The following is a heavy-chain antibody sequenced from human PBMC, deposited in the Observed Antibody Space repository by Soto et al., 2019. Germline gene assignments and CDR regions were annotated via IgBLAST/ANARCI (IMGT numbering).Heavy chain of an antibody. CDR1: GFTFSSYA. CDR3: AKDSPIFGVVTPYYFDY. CDR2: ISGSGGST. J-gene: IGHJ4*02. D-gene: IGHD3-3*01. Sequence: EVQLLESGGGLVQPGGSLRLSCAASGFTFSSYAMSWVRQAPGKGLEWVSAISGSGGSTYYADSVKGRFTISRDNSKNTLYLQMNSLRAEDTAVYYCAKDSPIFGVVTPYYFDYWGQGTLVTVSS. V-gene: IGHV3-23*01.